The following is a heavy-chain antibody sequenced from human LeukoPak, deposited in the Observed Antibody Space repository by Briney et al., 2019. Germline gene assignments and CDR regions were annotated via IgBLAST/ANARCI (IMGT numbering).Heavy chain of an antibody. CDR1: GGTFSSYA. Sequence: GASVKVSCKASGGTFSSYAISWVRQAPGQWLEWMGGIIPIFGTANYAQKFQGRVTITADKSTSTAYMELSSLRSEDTAVYYCAFSSRGKLGPDSSGWYEWMGAYYYYYMDVWGKGTTVTVSS. V-gene: IGHV1-69*06. J-gene: IGHJ6*03. CDR2: IIPIFGTA. D-gene: IGHD6-19*01. CDR3: AFSSRGKLGPDSSGWYEWMGAYYYYYMDV.